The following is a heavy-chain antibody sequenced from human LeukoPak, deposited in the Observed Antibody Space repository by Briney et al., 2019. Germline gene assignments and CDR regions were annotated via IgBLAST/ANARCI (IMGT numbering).Heavy chain of an antibody. J-gene: IGHJ3*02. D-gene: IGHD1-1*01. V-gene: IGHV3-23*01. CDR2: ISGSGGST. CDR3: AKDVNWNFDAFDI. Sequence: PGRSLRLSCAASGFTFSSYAMSWVRQAPGKGLEWVSAISGSGGSTYYADSVKGRFTISRDNSKNTLYLQMNSLRAEDTAVYYCAKDVNWNFDAFDIWGQGTMVTVSS. CDR1: GFTFSSYA.